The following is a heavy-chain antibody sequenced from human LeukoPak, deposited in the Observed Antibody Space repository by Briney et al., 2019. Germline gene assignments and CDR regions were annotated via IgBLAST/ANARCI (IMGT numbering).Heavy chain of an antibody. CDR2: IYYSGST. J-gene: IGHJ4*02. D-gene: IGHD3-22*01. CDR3: ARDRAGGYYGQYFDY. V-gene: IGHV4-59*12. CDR1: GGSISSYY. Sequence: SETLSLTCTVSGGSISSYYWSWIRQPPGKGPEWIGYIYYSGSTNYNPSLKSRVTISVDTSKNQFSLKLSSVTAADTAVYYCARDRAGGYYGQYFDYWGQGTLVTVSS.